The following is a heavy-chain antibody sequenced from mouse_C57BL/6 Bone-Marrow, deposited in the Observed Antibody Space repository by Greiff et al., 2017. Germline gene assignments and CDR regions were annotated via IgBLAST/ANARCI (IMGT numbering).Heavy chain of an antibody. Sequence: QVQLQQSGAELVRPGTSVKLSCKASGYTFTSYWLHWVKQRPGQGLEWIGVIDPSDSYTNYNQKFKGKATLTVDTSSSTAYMQLSSLTSEDSAVYYCARLWDGDYWGQGTTLTVSS. V-gene: IGHV1-59*01. CDR2: IDPSDSYT. CDR3: ARLWDGDY. J-gene: IGHJ2*01. D-gene: IGHD4-1*01. CDR1: GYTFTSYW.